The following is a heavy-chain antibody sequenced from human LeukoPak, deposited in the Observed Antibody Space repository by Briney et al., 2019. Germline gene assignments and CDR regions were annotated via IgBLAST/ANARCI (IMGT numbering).Heavy chain of an antibody. V-gene: IGHV3-23*01. Sequence: GGSLRLSCAVSGFTVSSHAMSWVRQASGKGLEWVSLIGGAGDTFYADSVKGRFVLSRDNSRNTVYLQMNSLRAEDTATYYCVKDYCHGGFCPFPFFDSWGQGALVTVSS. CDR1: GFTVSSHA. CDR2: IGGAGDT. CDR3: VKDYCHGGFCPFPFFDS. J-gene: IGHJ5*01. D-gene: IGHD2-15*01.